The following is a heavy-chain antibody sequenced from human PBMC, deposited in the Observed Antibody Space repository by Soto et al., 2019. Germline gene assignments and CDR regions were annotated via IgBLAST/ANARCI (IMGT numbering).Heavy chain of an antibody. Sequence: QVQLVESGGGVVQPGRSLRLSCAASGFTFSSYGMHWVRQAPGKGLEWVAVISHDGSNKYYADSVKGRFTISRDNSKNTRYLQMNSLRAEDTAVYYCAKAKYSSSWYSYGMDVWAKGPRSPSP. CDR2: ISHDGSNK. D-gene: IGHD6-13*01. V-gene: IGHV3-30*18. CDR3: AKAKYSSSWYSYGMDV. J-gene: IGHJ6*02. CDR1: GFTFSSYG.